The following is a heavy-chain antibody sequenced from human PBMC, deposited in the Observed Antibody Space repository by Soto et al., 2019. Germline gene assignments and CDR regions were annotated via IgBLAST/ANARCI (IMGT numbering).Heavy chain of an antibody. CDR3: AKDRGDYYDSSGYGRHNWFDP. Sequence: GGSLRLSCAASGFTFSNYAVTWVRQAPGKGLEWVSTISGSGGSTYYADSVKGRFTISRDNSKNTLYLQMNSLRAEDTAVYYCAKDRGDYYDSSGYGRHNWFDPWGQGTLVTVSS. CDR1: GFTFSNYA. CDR2: ISGSGGST. V-gene: IGHV3-23*01. J-gene: IGHJ5*02. D-gene: IGHD3-22*01.